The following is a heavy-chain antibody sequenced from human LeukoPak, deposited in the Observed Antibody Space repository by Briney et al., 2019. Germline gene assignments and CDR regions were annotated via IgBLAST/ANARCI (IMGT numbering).Heavy chain of an antibody. CDR3: ARALRDQMGHIDY. CDR2: IYYSGST. D-gene: IGHD5-24*01. V-gene: IGHV4-30-4*01. J-gene: IGHJ4*02. CDR1: GGSISSGDYY. Sequence: PSETLSLTCTVSGGSISSGDYYWSWIRQPPGKGLEWIEYIYYSGSTYYNPSLKSRVTISVDTSKNQFSLKLSSVTAADTAVYYCARALRDQMGHIDYWGQGTLVTVSS.